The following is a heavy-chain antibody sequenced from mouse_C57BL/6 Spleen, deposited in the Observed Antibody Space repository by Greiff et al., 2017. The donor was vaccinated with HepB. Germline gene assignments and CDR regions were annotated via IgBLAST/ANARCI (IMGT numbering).Heavy chain of an antibody. CDR1: GYTFTSYD. D-gene: IGHD2-2*01. V-gene: IGHV1-85*01. CDR2: IYPRDGST. Sequence: VQLQQSGPELVKPGASVKLSCKASGYTFTSYDINWVKQRPGQGLAWIGWIYPRDGSTKYNEKCKGKATLTVDTSSSTAYMELHSLTSEDSAVYCCARGDGYDGDYFDYLGQGTTLTVSS. CDR3: ARGDGYDGDYFDY. J-gene: IGHJ2*01.